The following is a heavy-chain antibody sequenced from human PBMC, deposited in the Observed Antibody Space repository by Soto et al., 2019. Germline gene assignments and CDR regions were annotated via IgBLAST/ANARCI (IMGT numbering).Heavy chain of an antibody. CDR2: IYCDDDK. V-gene: IGHV2-5*05. CDR1: GFSLSTSGGG. CDR3: AHQIVVVPAAPAFDY. J-gene: IGHJ4*02. Sequence: CGPPVANPRRTRTLPWTFSGFSLSTSGGGVGWIGHPPGKAQGWRALIYCDDDKRYDPSLKSRLTINNDTSKNQVVLTMTNMDPVDTATYYCAHQIVVVPAAPAFDYWGQGTLVTVSS. D-gene: IGHD2-2*01.